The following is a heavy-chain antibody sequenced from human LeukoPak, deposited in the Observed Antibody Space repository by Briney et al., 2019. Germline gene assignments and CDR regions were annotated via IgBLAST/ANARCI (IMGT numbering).Heavy chain of an antibody. CDR3: ARILTTWGAGWLDP. J-gene: IGHJ5*02. CDR2: ISSSSSYI. D-gene: IGHD3-22*01. CDR1: GFTFNTYN. V-gene: IGHV3-21*01. Sequence: PGGSLRLSCAGSGFTFNTYNMNWVRQAPGKGLEWVSSISSSSSYIYYADSVKGRFTISRDNAKNSLYLQMNSLRVEDTAVYFCARILTTWGAGWLDPWGQGTLVTVSS.